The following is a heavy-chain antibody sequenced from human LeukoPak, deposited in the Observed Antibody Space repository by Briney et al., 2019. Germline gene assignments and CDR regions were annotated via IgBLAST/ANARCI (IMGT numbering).Heavy chain of an antibody. CDR3: ARSHGGAEHGRFLNDYRDLPYYFDY. Sequence: PSETLSLTCTVSGGSISSYYWSWIRQPPGKGLEWIGFIYYSGSTNYNPSLKSRVTISVDTSKNQFSLKLSSVTAADTAVYYCARSHGGAEHGRFLNDYRDLPYYFDYWGQGTLVTVSS. D-gene: IGHD4-11*01. CDR1: GGSISSYY. V-gene: IGHV4-59*01. J-gene: IGHJ4*02. CDR2: IYYSGST.